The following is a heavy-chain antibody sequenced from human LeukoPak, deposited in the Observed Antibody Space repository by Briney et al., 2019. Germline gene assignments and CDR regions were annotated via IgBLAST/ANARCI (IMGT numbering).Heavy chain of an antibody. CDR1: GGSISSYY. J-gene: IGHJ6*02. Sequence: SETLSLTCTVSGGSISSYYWSWIRQPPGKGLEWIGYIYYSGSTNYNPSLKSRVTISVDTSKNQFSLKLSSVTAADTAVYYCARVVVGSAAGTYYYYGMDVWGQGTTVTVSS. D-gene: IGHD6-13*01. CDR2: IYYSGST. V-gene: IGHV4-59*01. CDR3: ARVVVGSAAGTYYYYGMDV.